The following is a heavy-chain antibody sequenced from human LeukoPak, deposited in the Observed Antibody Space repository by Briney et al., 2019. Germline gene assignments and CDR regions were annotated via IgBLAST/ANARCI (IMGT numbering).Heavy chain of an antibody. CDR3: ATAPDFVGAAGGGY. V-gene: IGHV3-73*01. D-gene: IGHD3-3*01. CDR2: IRSKANSYAT. Sequence: GGSLRLSCAASGLTLSGAAMHWVRQASGKGLEWVGRIRSKANSYATLYAASVEGRFTISRDESENTAYLQMNSLRTEDTAVYYCATAPDFVGAAGGGYWGQGTLVTVSS. CDR1: GLTLSGAA. J-gene: IGHJ4*02.